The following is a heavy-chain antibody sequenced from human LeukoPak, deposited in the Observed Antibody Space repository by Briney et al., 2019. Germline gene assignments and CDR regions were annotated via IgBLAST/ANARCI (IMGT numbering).Heavy chain of an antibody. CDR1: GFTFDDYA. CDR2: ISWDGGST. D-gene: IGHD3-22*01. CDR3: AKGHYYYDSSGYYYVNGMDY. V-gene: IGHV3-43D*04. J-gene: IGHJ4*02. Sequence: PGGSLRLSCAASGFTFDDYAMHWVRQAPGKGLEWVSLISWDGGSTYYADSVKGRFTISRDNSKNSLYLQMNSLRAEDTALYYCAKGHYYYDSSGYYYVNGMDYWGQGTLVTVS.